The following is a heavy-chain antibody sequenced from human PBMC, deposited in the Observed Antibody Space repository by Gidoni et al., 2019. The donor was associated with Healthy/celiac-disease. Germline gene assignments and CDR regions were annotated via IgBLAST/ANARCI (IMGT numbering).Heavy chain of an antibody. CDR2: ISSSSSYI. CDR1: GFTFRSYS. D-gene: IGHD6-19*01. J-gene: IGHJ4*02. CDR3: ARSSGIAVAGYSDY. Sequence: EVQLVESGGGLVKPGGSLRLSCAASGFTFRSYSMHWVRQAPGKGLEWVSSISSSSSYIYYADSVKGRFTISRDNAKNSLYLQMNSLRAEDTAVYYCARSSGIAVAGYSDYWGQGTLVTVSS. V-gene: IGHV3-21*01.